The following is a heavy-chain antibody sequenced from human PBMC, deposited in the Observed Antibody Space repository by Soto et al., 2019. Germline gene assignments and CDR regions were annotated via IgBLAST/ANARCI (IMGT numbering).Heavy chain of an antibody. CDR3: AKDFLACGLGHYGMDV. CDR1: GFTFSSYG. CDR2: ISYDGSNK. J-gene: IGHJ6*02. V-gene: IGHV3-30*18. Sequence: QVQLVESGGGVVQPGRSRRLSCAASGFTFSSYGMHWVCQSPGNGLECVAVISYDGSNKYYADSVKGRFTISRDNSKNTQYRQMNSLSAEDTAVYYCAKDFLACGLGHYGMDVWGQGTTVTDSS. D-gene: IGHD6-19*01.